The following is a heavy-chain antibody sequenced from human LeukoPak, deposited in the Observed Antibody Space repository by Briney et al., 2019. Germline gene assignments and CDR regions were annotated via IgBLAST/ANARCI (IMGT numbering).Heavy chain of an antibody. CDR2: INWNGGST. Sequence: GGSLRLSCAASGFTFDDYGMSWVRQAPGKGLEWVSGINWNGGSTGYADSVKGRFTISRDNAKNSLYLQMNSLRVEDTAVYYCVRESEYFDWLLDYRGQGTLVTVSS. V-gene: IGHV3-20*04. J-gene: IGHJ4*02. D-gene: IGHD3-9*01. CDR3: VRESEYFDWLLDY. CDR1: GFTFDDYG.